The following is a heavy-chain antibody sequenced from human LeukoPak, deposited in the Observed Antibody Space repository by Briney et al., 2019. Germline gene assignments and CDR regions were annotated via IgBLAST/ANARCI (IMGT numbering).Heavy chain of an antibody. V-gene: IGHV1-69*04. CDR1: GGTFSSYA. CDR3: AREGRSSSWYRLDY. D-gene: IGHD6-13*01. Sequence: ASVKVSCKASGGTFSSYAISWVRQAPGQGVEWMGRIIPILGIANYTQKFQGRVTITADKSTSTAYMELSSLRSEDTAVYYCAREGRSSSWYRLDYWGQGTLVTVSS. CDR2: IIPILGIA. J-gene: IGHJ4*02.